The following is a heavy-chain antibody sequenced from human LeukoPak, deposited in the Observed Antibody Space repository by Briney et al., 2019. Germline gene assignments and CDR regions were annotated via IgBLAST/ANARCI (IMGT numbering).Heavy chain of an antibody. Sequence: SQTLSLTCTVSGGSFSSGGYYWGWLRQHPGKGLEWIGYIYYSGSTYYNPSLKSRVTISVDTSKNQFSLKLSSVAAADTAVYYCARVEYYGSGSLDYWGQGTLVTVSS. CDR3: ARVEYYGSGSLDY. D-gene: IGHD3-10*01. J-gene: IGHJ4*02. V-gene: IGHV4-31*03. CDR2: IYYSGST. CDR1: GGSFSSGGYY.